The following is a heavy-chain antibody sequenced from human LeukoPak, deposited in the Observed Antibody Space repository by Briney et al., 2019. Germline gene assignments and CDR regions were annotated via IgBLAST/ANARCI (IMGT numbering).Heavy chain of an antibody. Sequence: PGRSLRLSCTASGFRFGGYAMSWVRQAPGKGLEWVGFIRSKPYGGTTEYAASVKGRFTISRDDSKSIAYLQMNSLKTEDTAMYYCTRLNSESSNWALDYWGQGTLVTVSS. J-gene: IGHJ4*02. CDR1: GFRFGGYA. CDR3: TRLNSESSNWALDY. CDR2: IRSKPYGGTT. D-gene: IGHD6-13*01. V-gene: IGHV3-49*04.